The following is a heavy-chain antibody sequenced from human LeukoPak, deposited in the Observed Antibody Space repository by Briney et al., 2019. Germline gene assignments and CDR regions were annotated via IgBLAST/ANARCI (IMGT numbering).Heavy chain of an antibody. CDR3: SRSLPGAVGAADL. D-gene: IGHD6-13*01. Sequence: SETLSLTCTVSGYSISSGYYWSWIRQTPGKGLEWIAYIHSSGSTNYNPSLKSRVTISVDTSKNHFSPKVTSMTAADTGIYYCSRSLPGAVGAADLWGQGTLVTVSS. CDR1: GYSISSGYY. V-gene: IGHV4-61*03. CDR2: IHSSGST. J-gene: IGHJ5*02.